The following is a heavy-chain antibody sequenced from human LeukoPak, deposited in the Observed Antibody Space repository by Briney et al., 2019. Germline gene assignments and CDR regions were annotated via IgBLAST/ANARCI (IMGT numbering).Heavy chain of an antibody. D-gene: IGHD2/OR15-2a*01. CDR1: GGSISSYY. J-gene: IGHJ6*02. V-gene: IGHV4-59*08. Sequence: SETLSLTCAVSGGSISSYYWSWIRQPPGKGLEWIGYIYYSGSTNYNPSLKSRVTISVDTSKNQFSLKLSSVTAADTAVYYCARNTYYYYGTDVWGQGTTVTVSS. CDR2: IYYSGST. CDR3: ARNTYYYYGTDV.